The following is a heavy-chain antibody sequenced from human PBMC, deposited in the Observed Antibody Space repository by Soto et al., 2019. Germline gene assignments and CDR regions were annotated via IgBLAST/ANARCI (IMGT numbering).Heavy chain of an antibody. CDR1: GFTFSNYG. J-gene: IGHJ4*02. D-gene: IGHD1-26*01. CDR2: ISDDGDKR. Sequence: PGGSLRLSWLGSGFTFSNYGMHWVRQPPGKGLEWVALISDDGDKRYYADSVRGRLIISRDNSKDTLYLQMNSLGPDDTAVYFCAKARVRIVGANSFDYWGQGTPVTVSS. CDR3: AKARVRIVGANSFDY. V-gene: IGHV3-30*18.